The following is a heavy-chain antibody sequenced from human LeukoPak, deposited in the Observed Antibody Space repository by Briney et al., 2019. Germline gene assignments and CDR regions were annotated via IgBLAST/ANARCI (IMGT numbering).Heavy chain of an antibody. CDR1: EFTFSSFA. J-gene: IGHJ4*02. Sequence: GGSLRLSCAAFEFTFSSFAMHWVRQAPGKGLEWVAFISYDGSTKYYADSVKGRFTISRDNSKNTLYLQMNSLRAEDTAVYYCAYKGNYFDYWGQGTLVTVSS. D-gene: IGHD1-1*01. CDR2: ISYDGSTK. CDR3: AYKGNYFDY. V-gene: IGHV3-30*04.